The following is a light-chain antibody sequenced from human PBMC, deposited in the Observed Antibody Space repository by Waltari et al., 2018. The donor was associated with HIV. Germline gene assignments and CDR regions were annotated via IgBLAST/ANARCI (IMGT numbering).Light chain of an antibody. CDR2: GDN. CDR3: SAWDDSLNGPL. CDR1: SPNIGTNA. Sequence: QSVLTQPPSASGAPGQRVAISCSGSSPNIGTNAVNWYQQVPGTAPKLLMYGDNQRPSGVPYRFSGSKSGTSASLAISGLQSEDEADYYCSAWDDSLNGPLFGGGTKLTVL. V-gene: IGLV1-44*01. J-gene: IGLJ3*02.